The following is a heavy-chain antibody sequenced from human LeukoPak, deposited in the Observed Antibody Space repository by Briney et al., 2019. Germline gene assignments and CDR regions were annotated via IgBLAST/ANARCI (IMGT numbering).Heavy chain of an antibody. CDR3: ARVDSYGFLLDY. D-gene: IGHD5-18*01. Sequence: GGSLRLSCAASGFTFSSYSMNWVRQAPGKGLEWVSSISRSSSYIYYADSVKGRFTISRDNAKNSLYLQMNSLRAEDTAVYYCARVDSYGFLLDYWGQGTLVTVSS. CDR2: ISRSSSYI. J-gene: IGHJ4*02. V-gene: IGHV3-21*01. CDR1: GFTFSSYS.